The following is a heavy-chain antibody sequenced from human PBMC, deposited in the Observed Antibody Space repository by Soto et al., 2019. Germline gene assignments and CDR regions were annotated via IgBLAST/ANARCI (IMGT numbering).Heavy chain of an antibody. CDR2: INHSGST. D-gene: IGHD3-22*01. J-gene: IGHJ4*02. CDR1: GGSFSGYY. CDR3: ARGLFPTMIVVVGPRQSYYFDY. V-gene: IGHV4-34*01. Sequence: SETLSLTCAVYGGSFSGYYWSWIRQPPGKGLEWIGEINHSGSTNYNPSLKSRVTISVDTSKNQFSLKLSSVTAADTAVYYCARGLFPTMIVVVGPRQSYYFDYWGQGTLVTVSS.